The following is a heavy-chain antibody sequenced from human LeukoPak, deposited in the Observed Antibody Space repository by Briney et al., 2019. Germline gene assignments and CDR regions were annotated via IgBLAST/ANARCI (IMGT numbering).Heavy chain of an antibody. V-gene: IGHV3-30-3*01. J-gene: IGHJ4*02. CDR3: ARGRYLLSSFDY. Sequence: GGSLRLSCAASGFTFSSYAMHWVRQAPGKGLEWVAVISYDGSNKYYADSVKGRFTISRDNSKNTLYLQMNSLRAEDTAVYYCARGRYLLSSFDYWGQGTLVTVSS. CDR2: ISYDGSNK. D-gene: IGHD2/OR15-2a*01. CDR1: GFTFSSYA.